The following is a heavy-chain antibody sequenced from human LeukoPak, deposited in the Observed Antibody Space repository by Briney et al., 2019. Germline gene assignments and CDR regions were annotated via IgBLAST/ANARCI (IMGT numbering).Heavy chain of an antibody. CDR3: AKAGRVVVIIPISFDY. J-gene: IGHJ4*02. CDR2: IRYDGSNK. D-gene: IGHD3-22*01. V-gene: IGHV3-30*02. CDR1: GFTFSSYG. Sequence: PGGSLRLSCAASGFTFSSYGMHWVRQAPGKGLEWVAFIRYDGSNKYYADSVKGRFTISRDNSKNTLYLQMNSLRAEDTAVYYCAKAGRVVVIIPISFDYWGQGTLVTVSS.